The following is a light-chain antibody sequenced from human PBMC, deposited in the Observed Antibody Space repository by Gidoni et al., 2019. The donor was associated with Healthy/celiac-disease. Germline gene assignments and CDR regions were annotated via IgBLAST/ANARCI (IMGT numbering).Light chain of an antibody. CDR3: QHYWTQLGA. CDR2: WAS. J-gene: IGKJ2*01. V-gene: IGKV4-1*01. Sequence: DIVMTQSSDSLIASLGERATIKCKSSQSLLWRSDNRNYLPWFQQRPGQPPTLLISWASMREPGIPERFIGSGSGTDFTLTITSLQAEDVAVYYCQHYWTQLGAFGQGTKLEI. CDR1: QSLLWRSDNRNY.